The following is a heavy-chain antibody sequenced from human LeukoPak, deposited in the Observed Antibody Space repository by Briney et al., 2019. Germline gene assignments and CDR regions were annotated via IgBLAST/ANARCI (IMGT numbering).Heavy chain of an antibody. CDR2: ISSSGSTI. D-gene: IGHD6-13*01. Sequence: GGSPRLSCAASGFTFSSYEMNWVRQAPGKGLEWVSYISSSGSTIYYADSVKGRFTISRDNAKNSLYLQMNSLRAEDTAVYYCARDKEQQLELDYWGQGTLVTVSS. J-gene: IGHJ4*02. CDR3: ARDKEQQLELDY. V-gene: IGHV3-48*03. CDR1: GFTFSSYE.